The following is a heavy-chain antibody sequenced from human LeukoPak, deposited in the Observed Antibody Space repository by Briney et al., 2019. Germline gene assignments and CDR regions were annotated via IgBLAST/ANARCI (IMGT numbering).Heavy chain of an antibody. J-gene: IGHJ4*02. D-gene: IGHD3-3*01. CDR2: INHSGST. Sequence: SETLSLTCAVYGGSFSGYYWSWIRQPPGKGLEWIGEINHSGSTIYNPSLKSRVTISVDTSKNQFSLKLSSVTAADTAVYYCARETIFGVVILDYWGQGTLVTVSS. CDR3: ARETIFGVVILDY. CDR1: GGSFSGYY. V-gene: IGHV4-34*01.